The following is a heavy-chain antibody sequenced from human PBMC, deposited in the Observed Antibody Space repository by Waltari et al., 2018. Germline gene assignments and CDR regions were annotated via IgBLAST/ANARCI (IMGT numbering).Heavy chain of an antibody. Sequence: QVQLQESGPGLAKLSETLSLTCTVSGVSITSSDYYWCWVRQPPGKALEWVGTIYYDGITYYNPALRRRVTISLDTSKNEFSLTLSSVTAADTALFFCARQSHSFYYHTNGYFWHGFDVWGPGAMVTVSS. CDR3: ARQSHSFYYHTNGYFWHGFDV. V-gene: IGHV4-39*01. CDR2: IYYDGIT. J-gene: IGHJ3*01. D-gene: IGHD3-22*01. CDR1: GVSITSSDYY.